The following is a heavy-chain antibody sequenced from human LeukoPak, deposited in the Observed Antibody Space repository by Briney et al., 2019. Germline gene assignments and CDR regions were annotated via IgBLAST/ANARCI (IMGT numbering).Heavy chain of an antibody. CDR3: ARCRRGDGYTYCYFDY. V-gene: IGHV3-7*01. Sequence: GGSLRLSCAASGFTLSSYWMSWVRQAPGKGLGWVANIKEDGSEKYYVDSVKGRFTISRDNAKNSLYLQMNSLRAEDTAVYYCARCRRGDGYTYCYFDYWGQGTLVTVSS. CDR1: GFTLSSYW. CDR2: IKEDGSEK. J-gene: IGHJ4*02. D-gene: IGHD5-24*01.